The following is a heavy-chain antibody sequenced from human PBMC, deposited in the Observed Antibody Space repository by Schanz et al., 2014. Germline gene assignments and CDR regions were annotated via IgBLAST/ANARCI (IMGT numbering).Heavy chain of an antibody. CDR1: GFTVSSNY. CDR2: VYMSAAST. CDR3: AKGRGSWGYFFDY. J-gene: IGHJ4*02. D-gene: IGHD6-13*01. Sequence: EVQLVESGGGLIQPGGSLRLSCAVSGFTVSSNYMSWVRQAPGKGLEWVSTVYMSAASTRYADSVKGRFTISRDNSKNTLYLQMNSLRAEDTAVYYCAKGRGSWGYFFDYWGQGTLVTVSS. V-gene: IGHV3-53*01.